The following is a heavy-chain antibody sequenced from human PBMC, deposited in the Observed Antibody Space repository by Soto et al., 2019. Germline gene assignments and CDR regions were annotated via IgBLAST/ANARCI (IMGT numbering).Heavy chain of an antibody. CDR2: IYYSGST. D-gene: IGHD3-10*01. CDR3: ARSRYYYGSGRDPYYYMDV. CDR1: GGSISSGGYY. V-gene: IGHV4-31*03. Sequence: SETLSLTCTVSGGSISSGGYYWSWIRQHPGKGLEWIGYIYYSGSTYYNPSLKSRVTISVDTSKNQFSLKLSSVTAADTAVYYCARSRYYYGSGRDPYYYMDVWGKGTTVTV. J-gene: IGHJ6*03.